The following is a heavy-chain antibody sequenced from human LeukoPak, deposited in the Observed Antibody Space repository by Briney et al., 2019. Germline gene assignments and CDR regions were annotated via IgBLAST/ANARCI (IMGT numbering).Heavy chain of an antibody. D-gene: IGHD3-22*01. V-gene: IGHV3-21*01. Sequence: GGSLRLSCAASGFTFSSYSMNWVRQAPGKGLEWVSSISSSSSYIYYADSVKGRFTISRDNAKNSLYLQMDSLRAEDTAVYYCARACSITMIDSWGQGTLVTVSS. J-gene: IGHJ4*02. CDR3: ARACSITMIDS. CDR1: GFTFSSYS. CDR2: ISSSSSYI.